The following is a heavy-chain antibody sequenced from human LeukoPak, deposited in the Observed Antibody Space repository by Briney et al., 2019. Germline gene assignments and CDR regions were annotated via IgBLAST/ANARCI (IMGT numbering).Heavy chain of an antibody. V-gene: IGHV3-21*01. CDR1: GFTFSSYT. Sequence: GGSLRLSCAASGFTFSSYTMNWVRQALGKGLEWVSSISSSSSYIYYADSLKGRFTISRDNAKNSLYLQMNSLRAEDTAVYYCARVRGEYSYGSFDYWGQGTLLTVSS. CDR2: ISSSSSYI. CDR3: ARVRGEYSYGSFDY. D-gene: IGHD5-18*01. J-gene: IGHJ4*02.